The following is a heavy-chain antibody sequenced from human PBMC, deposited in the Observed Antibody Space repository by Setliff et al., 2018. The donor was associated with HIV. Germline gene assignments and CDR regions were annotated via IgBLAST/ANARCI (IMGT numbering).Heavy chain of an antibody. Sequence: ASVKVSCKASGHTFTNVDIHWLRRATGQGLEWMGWMNPNTGVSGYALKFQARVTMTRDTSISTAYMELSSLTSEDTAVYYCASGKGVRGVIITGGLDVWGKGTTVTVSS. CDR3: ASGKGVRGVIITGGLDV. CDR2: MNPNTGVS. D-gene: IGHD3-10*01. V-gene: IGHV1-8*01. CDR1: GHTFTNVD. J-gene: IGHJ6*04.